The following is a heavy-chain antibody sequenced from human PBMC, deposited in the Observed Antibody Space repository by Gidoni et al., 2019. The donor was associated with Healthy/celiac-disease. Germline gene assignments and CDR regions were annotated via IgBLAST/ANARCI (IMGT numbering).Heavy chain of an antibody. Sequence: QVQLVQSGAEVKKPGASVKVSCKASGYTFTGYYMHWVRQAPGQGLEWMGWINPNRGGTNYAQKFQGRVTMTRDTSISTAYMELSRLRSDDTAVYYCQVSRMYGDYVVDYWGQGTLVTVSS. V-gene: IGHV1-2*02. D-gene: IGHD4-17*01. CDR3: QVSRMYGDYVVDY. CDR2: INPNRGGT. J-gene: IGHJ4*02. CDR1: GYTFTGYY.